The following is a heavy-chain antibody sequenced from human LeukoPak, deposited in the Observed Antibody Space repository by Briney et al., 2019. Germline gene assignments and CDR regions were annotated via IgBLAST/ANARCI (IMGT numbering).Heavy chain of an antibody. V-gene: IGHV4-59*01. J-gene: IGHJ4*02. CDR1: GGSISSYY. CDR3: ARTLAYYDFWSGYYLANYFDY. CDR2: IYYSGST. D-gene: IGHD3-3*01. Sequence: PSETLSLTCTVSGGSISSYYWRWIRQPPGKGLEWIGYIYYSGSTNYNPSLKSRVTISVDTSKNQFSLKLSSVTAADTAVYYCARTLAYYDFWSGYYLANYFDYWGQGTLVTVSS.